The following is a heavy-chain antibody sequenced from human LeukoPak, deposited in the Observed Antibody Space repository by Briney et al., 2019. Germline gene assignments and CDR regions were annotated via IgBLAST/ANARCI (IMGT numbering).Heavy chain of an antibody. CDR1: GFAFTTCA. CDR2: ISGSGDST. V-gene: IGHV3-23*01. J-gene: IGHJ4*02. Sequence: GGSLRLSCAASGFAFTTCAINWVRQAPGKGLEWVSTISGSGDSTYYADSVKGRFTISRDNSKNTLYLQMNSLRAEDTAVYYCAKVGSGWPRSGGYFDYWGQGTLVTVSS. D-gene: IGHD6-19*01. CDR3: AKVGSGWPRSGGYFDY.